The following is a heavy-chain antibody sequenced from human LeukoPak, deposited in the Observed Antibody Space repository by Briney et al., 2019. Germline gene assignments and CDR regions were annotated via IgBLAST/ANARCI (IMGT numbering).Heavy chain of an antibody. Sequence: KPGGSLRLSCAASGFTFSDYYMSWIRQAPGKGLEWVSYISSSGSTIYCADSVKGRFTISRDNAKNSLYPQMNSLRAEDTAVYYCARSRYYDILTGYSHFDYWGQGTLVTVSS. CDR1: GFTFSDYY. V-gene: IGHV3-11*01. CDR2: ISSSGSTI. CDR3: ARSRYYDILTGYSHFDY. D-gene: IGHD3-9*01. J-gene: IGHJ4*02.